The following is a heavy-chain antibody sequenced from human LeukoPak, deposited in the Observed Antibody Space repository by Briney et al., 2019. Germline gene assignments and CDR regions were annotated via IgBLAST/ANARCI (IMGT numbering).Heavy chain of an antibody. CDR3: ATRDYYDSSGYYYYYFDY. J-gene: IGHJ4*02. CDR1: GFTFNNYA. D-gene: IGHD3-22*01. Sequence: HPGGSLRLSCAASGFTFNNYAMSWVRQAPGKGLEWVSGISGSGGSTYYADSVKGRFTISRDNSKNTVYLQMNSLRAEDTAVYYCATRDYYDSSGYYYYYFDYWGQGTLVTVSS. CDR2: ISGSGGST. V-gene: IGHV3-23*01.